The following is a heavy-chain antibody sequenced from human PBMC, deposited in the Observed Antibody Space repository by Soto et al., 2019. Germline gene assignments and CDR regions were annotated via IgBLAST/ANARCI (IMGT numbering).Heavy chain of an antibody. CDR3: ARDRPYYYSSWPDAFDI. Sequence: SETLSLTCTVSGGSVSSGSYYWSWIRQPPGKGLEWIGYICYSGRTTYNPSLKSRVTISVDTYKNQFSLKLSSLTAADTAVYYCARDRPYYYSSWPDAFDIWGQGTMVTVSS. CDR2: ICYSGRT. CDR1: GGSVSSGSYY. J-gene: IGHJ3*02. D-gene: IGHD3-22*01. V-gene: IGHV4-61*01.